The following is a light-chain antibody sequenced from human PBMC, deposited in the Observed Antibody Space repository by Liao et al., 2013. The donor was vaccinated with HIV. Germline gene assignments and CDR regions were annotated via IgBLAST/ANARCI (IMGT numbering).Light chain of an antibody. V-gene: IGLV3-1*01. CDR3: QVWDSGSDHLV. Sequence: SYELTQPPSASVSPGQTASITCSGDKLGDKYASWYQQKPGQSPVLVIYQDNIRPSGIPERFSGSNSGNTATLTISRVGAGDEADYYCQVWDSGSDHLVFGGGTKLTVL. CDR2: QDN. J-gene: IGLJ2*01. CDR1: KLGDKY.